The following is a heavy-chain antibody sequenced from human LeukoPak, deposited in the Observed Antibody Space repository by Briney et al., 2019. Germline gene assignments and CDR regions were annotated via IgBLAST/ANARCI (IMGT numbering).Heavy chain of an antibody. Sequence: PSETLSLTCTVSGDSISTSNSYWGWIRQPPGKGLEWIGSIYYSGNTYYNAPLKSRVTISVDTSKNQFSLNLSSVTAADTAVYYCAKHRPAAGQRGYFDYWGQGTLVTVSS. CDR2: IYYSGNT. J-gene: IGHJ4*02. D-gene: IGHD6-13*01. CDR3: AKHRPAAGQRGYFDY. V-gene: IGHV4-39*01. CDR1: GDSISTSNSY.